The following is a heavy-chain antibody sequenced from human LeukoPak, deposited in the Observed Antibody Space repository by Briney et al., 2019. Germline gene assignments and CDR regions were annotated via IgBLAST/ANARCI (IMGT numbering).Heavy chain of an antibody. CDR2: IYYSGST. CDR1: GGSISSYY. J-gene: IGHJ4*02. Sequence: SETLSLTCTVSGGSISSYYWSWIRQPPGKGLEWIGYIYYSGSTNYNPSLKSRVTISVDTSKNQFSLKLSSVTAADTAVYYCARDPPVGARPLDYWGQGTLVTFSS. D-gene: IGHD1-26*01. V-gene: IGHV4-59*01. CDR3: ARDPPVGARPLDY.